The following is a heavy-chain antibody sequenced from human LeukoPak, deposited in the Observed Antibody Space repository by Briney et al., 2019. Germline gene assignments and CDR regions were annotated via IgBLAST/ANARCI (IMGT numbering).Heavy chain of an antibody. CDR1: GGSIGGHY. CDR2: IFTSGSS. CDR3: ARSEEGRFYDSAGYCEPFDL. Sequence: SETLSLTRSDSGGSIGGHYWNWIRQAPGKGLEWIGHIFTSGSSNYSLSLRGGVTFQRDTDRSQIYLRMTSVTAADTDIYYCARSEEGRFYDSAGYCEPFDLWGQGIMVIVSS. J-gene: IGHJ3*01. D-gene: IGHD2-15*01. V-gene: IGHV4-4*07.